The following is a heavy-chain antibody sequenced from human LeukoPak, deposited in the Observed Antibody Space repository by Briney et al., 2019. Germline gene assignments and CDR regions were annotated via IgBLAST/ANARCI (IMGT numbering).Heavy chain of an antibody. CDR2: ITSSGATT. Sequence: GGSLRLSCAGSGFTISTYAMTWVRQAPGKGLEWVSSITSSGATTYYADSVKGRFTISRDISKNTLYLQMNSLTAEDSAVYYCAKEFIAGDGHVDCDSWGQGTLVTVSS. J-gene: IGHJ4*02. V-gene: IGHV3-23*01. CDR1: GFTISTYA. D-gene: IGHD5-24*01. CDR3: AKEFIAGDGHVDCDS.